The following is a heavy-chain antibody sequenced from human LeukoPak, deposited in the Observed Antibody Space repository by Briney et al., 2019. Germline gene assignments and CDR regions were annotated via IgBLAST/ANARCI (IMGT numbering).Heavy chain of an antibody. CDR1: GGSISGYN. CDR3: ARNIAVTGTYSYSDY. D-gene: IGHD6-19*01. CDR2: IYYSGST. Sequence: SETLSLTCTVSGGSISGYNWSWIRQSPGKGLEWIGYIYYSGSTNYNPSLQGRVTLSLDTSKNQFSLTLSSVTAADTAVYYCARNIAVTGTYSYSDYWGQGTLVTVSS. V-gene: IGHV4-59*08. J-gene: IGHJ4*02.